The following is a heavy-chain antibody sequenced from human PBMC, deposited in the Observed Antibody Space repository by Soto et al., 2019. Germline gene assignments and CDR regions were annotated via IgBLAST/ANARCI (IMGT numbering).Heavy chain of an antibody. V-gene: IGHV3-23*01. D-gene: IGHD2-2*02. CDR1: KFSFRSHA. J-gene: IGHJ6*02. CDR3: ARFRVAAIPHHGLDV. CDR2: INAGGDYA. Sequence: DVQLLDSGGGLVQPGGSLRLSCAASKFSFRSHAMGWVRQAPGKGLDWVSVINAGGDYAYYKDSVKGRFTISRDESTNTLYLQMNSLRAEDTAVYYCARFRVAAIPHHGLDVWGQGTTVTVSS.